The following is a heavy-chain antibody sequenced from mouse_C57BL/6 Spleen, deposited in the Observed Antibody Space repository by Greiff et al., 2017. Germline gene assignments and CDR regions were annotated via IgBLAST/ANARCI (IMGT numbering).Heavy chain of an antibody. J-gene: IGHJ4*01. CDR1: GYTFTSYW. V-gene: IGHV1-7*01. CDR2: INPSSGYT. CDR3: ARESTTVVAPAYAMDY. Sequence: VKVVESGAELAKPGASVKLSCKASGYTFTSYWLHWVKQRPGQGLEWIGYINPSSGYTKYNQKFKDKATLTADKSSSTAYMQLSSLTYEDSAVYYCARESTTVVAPAYAMDYWGQGTSVTVSS. D-gene: IGHD1-1*01.